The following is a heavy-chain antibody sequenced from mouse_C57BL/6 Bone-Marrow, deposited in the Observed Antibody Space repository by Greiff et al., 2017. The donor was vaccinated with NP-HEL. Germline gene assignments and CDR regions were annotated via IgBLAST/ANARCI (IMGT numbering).Heavy chain of an antibody. D-gene: IGHD1-1*01. CDR3: ARYGDYYAMDY. Sequence: QVQLQQPGAELVMPGASVKLSCKASGYTFTSYWMHWVKQRPGQGLEWIGEIDPSDSYTNYNQKFKGKSTLTVDKSSRTAYMQLSSLTSEDSAVYYCARYGDYYAMDYWGQGTSVTVSS. V-gene: IGHV1-69*01. CDR2: IDPSDSYT. J-gene: IGHJ4*01. CDR1: GYTFTSYW.